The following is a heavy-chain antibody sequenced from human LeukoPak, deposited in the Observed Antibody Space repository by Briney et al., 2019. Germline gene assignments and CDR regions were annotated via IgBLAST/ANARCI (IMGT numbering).Heavy chain of an antibody. CDR2: ISSSSSYI. Sequence: KPGGSLRLSCAASGFTFSSYSMNWVRPAPGKGLEWVSSISSSSSYIYYADSVKGRFTISRDNAKNSLYLQMNSLRAEDTAVYYCARNGVSEGDYWGQGTLVTVSS. V-gene: IGHV3-21*01. D-gene: IGHD1-1*01. CDR1: GFTFSSYS. J-gene: IGHJ4*02. CDR3: ARNGVSEGDY.